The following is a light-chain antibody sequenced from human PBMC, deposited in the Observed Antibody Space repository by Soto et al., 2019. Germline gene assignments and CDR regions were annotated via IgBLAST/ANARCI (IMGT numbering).Light chain of an antibody. J-gene: IGKJ1*01. CDR2: CVS. Sequence: VRTKTPVALSLSSGESATLSCRASQGVSSTLLTRYQQKPGQAPRLLIYCVSSRATGIPDRFSGSGSGTDFTLTISRVEPEDFAVYFGQHDVDSSWTFGQGSRVEIK. CDR3: QHDVDSSWT. V-gene: IGKV3-20*01. CDR1: QGVSSTL.